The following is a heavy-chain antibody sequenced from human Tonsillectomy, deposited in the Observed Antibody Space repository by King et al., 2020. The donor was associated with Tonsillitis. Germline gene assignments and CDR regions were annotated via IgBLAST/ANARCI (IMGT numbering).Heavy chain of an antibody. CDR1: GGSISSYY. Sequence: VQLQESGPGLVKPSETLSLTCTVSGGSISSYYWSWIRQPPGKGLEWIGFIYYSGSTNYNPSLKSRVIISVDTSKNQFSLKLSSVTAADTAVYYCARQTSLFLGFAPWGQGTLVTVSS. CDR2: IYYSGST. D-gene: IGHD2-21*01. CDR3: ARQTSLFLGFAP. V-gene: IGHV4-59*08. J-gene: IGHJ5*02.